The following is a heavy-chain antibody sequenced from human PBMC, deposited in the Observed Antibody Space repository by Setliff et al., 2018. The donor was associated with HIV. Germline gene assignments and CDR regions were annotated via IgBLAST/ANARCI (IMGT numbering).Heavy chain of an antibody. CDR2: IIPILGVA. CDR1: RSTFNSHT. J-gene: IGHJ6*03. CDR3: VRGVQSPPHYSYYYMDV. V-gene: IGHV1-69*02. Sequence: ASVKVSCKASRSTFNSHTTNWVRQAPGQGLDWMGRIIPILGVANYAQRFQGKVTITADKSTSTAYMELTSLRFDDTAMYYCVRGVQSPPHYSYYYMDVWGQGTTVTVSS. D-gene: IGHD3-3*01.